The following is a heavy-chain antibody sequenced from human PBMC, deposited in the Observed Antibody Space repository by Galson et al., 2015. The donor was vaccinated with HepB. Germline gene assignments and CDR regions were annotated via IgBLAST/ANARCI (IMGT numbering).Heavy chain of an antibody. CDR1: GFTFSSYA. Sequence: SLRLSCAASGFTFSSYAMSWVRQAPGKGLEWVSAISGSGGSTYYADSVKGRFTISRDNSKNTLYLQMNSLRAEDTAVYYCAKGLYYYDSSGPFDYWGQGTLVTVSS. V-gene: IGHV3-23*01. CDR3: AKGLYYYDSSGPFDY. D-gene: IGHD3-22*01. CDR2: ISGSGGST. J-gene: IGHJ4*02.